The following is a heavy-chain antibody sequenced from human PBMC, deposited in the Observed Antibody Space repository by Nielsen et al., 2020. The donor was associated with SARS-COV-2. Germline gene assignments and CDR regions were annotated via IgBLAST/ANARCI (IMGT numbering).Heavy chain of an antibody. CDR3: AKDLEHGGNPTTDYFDL. J-gene: IGHJ2*01. V-gene: IGHV3-23*01. CDR1: GFTFSSYA. CDR2: ISGSGGST. D-gene: IGHD4-23*01. Sequence: GESLKISCAASGFTFSSYAMSWVRQAPGKGLEWVSAISGSGGSTYYADSVKGRFTISRDNSKNTLYLQMNSLRAEDTAVYYCAKDLEHGGNPTTDYFDLWGRGTLVTVSS.